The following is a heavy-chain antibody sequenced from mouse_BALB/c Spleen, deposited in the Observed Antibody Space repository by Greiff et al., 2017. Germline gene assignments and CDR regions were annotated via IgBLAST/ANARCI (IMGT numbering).Heavy chain of an antibody. CDR3: TDGSSPSWFAY. D-gene: IGHD1-1*01. V-gene: IGHV1-5*01. CDR1: GYTFTSYW. Sequence: VQLQQSGTVLARPGASVKMSCKASGYTFTSYWMHWVKQRPGQGLEWIGAIYPGNSDTSYNQKFKGKAKLTAVTSTSTAYMELSSLANEDSAVYYCTDGSSPSWFAYWGQGTLVTVSA. CDR2: IYPGNSDT. J-gene: IGHJ3*01.